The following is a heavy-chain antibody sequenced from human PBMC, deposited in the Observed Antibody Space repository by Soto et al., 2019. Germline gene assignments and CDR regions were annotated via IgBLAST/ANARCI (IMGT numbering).Heavy chain of an antibody. Sequence: EVQLVESGGGLVQPGGSLRLSCAASGFTFSSYWMHWVRQAPGKGLEWVSRINDDGRRTSYADSVKGRFTISRDNAKNTLYLQMNRLKDDHTGIYYRARRPRPTYPSDYWGQGTLVTVSS. CDR3: ARRPRPTYPSDY. V-gene: IGHV3-74*01. CDR1: GFTFSSYW. CDR2: INDDGRRT. J-gene: IGHJ4*02.